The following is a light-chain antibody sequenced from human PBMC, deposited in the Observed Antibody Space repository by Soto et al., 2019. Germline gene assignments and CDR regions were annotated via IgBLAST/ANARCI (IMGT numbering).Light chain of an antibody. CDR1: QSINKY. CDR3: QQYSSYLWT. CDR2: AAS. Sequence: DIQMTQSPSSLSASVGDRVTITCRASQSINKYLNWYQQKPGKAPKLLIYAASNLQGGVTSRFSGSGSGAEFTLTISSLQPDDFAVYYCQQYSSYLWTFGQGTKVDIK. V-gene: IGKV1-5*01. J-gene: IGKJ1*01.